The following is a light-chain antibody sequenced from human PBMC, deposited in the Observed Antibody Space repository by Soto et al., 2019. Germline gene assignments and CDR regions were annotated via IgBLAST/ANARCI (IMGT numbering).Light chain of an antibody. V-gene: IGLV2-11*01. CDR2: DVS. J-gene: IGLJ1*01. CDR1: SSDVGAYNY. CDR3: CPYAGNYSYV. Sequence: SVLTQPRSVSGSPGQSVTSSCTGTSSDVGAYNYVSWYQQHPGKAPKFMIYDVSKRPSGVPDRFSGSKSGNTASLTISGLQAEDEADYYCCPYAGNYSYVFGTGTKVPV.